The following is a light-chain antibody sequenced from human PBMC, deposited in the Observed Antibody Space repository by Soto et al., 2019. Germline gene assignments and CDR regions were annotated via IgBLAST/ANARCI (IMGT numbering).Light chain of an antibody. CDR1: QSVSSN. CDR2: GAS. Sequence: EIVMTQSPATLSVSPGERATLSCRASQSVSSNLAWYQQKPGQAPRLLIYGASTRATGIPARFSGSGSGTEFTLTISSLQSEDFAVYYCQQYNNWPPFGPGTKVDI. J-gene: IGKJ3*01. CDR3: QQYNNWPP. V-gene: IGKV3-15*01.